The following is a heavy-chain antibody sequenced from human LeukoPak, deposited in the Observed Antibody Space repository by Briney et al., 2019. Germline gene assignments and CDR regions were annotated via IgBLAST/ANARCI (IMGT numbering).Heavy chain of an antibody. CDR2: IRYDGSNK. V-gene: IGHV3-30*02. J-gene: IGHJ6*03. Sequence: PGGSLRLSCAASGFTFSSYGMHWVRQAPGKGLEWVAFIRYDGSNKYYADSVKGRSTISRDNSKNTLYLQMNSLRAEDTAVYYCAKGTGYYYYYMDVWGKGTTVTVSS. CDR3: AKGTGYYYYYMDV. CDR1: GFTFSSYG. D-gene: IGHD1-1*01.